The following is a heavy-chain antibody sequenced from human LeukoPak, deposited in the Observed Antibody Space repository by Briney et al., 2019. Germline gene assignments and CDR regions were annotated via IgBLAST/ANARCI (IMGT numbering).Heavy chain of an antibody. Sequence: SETLSLTCTVSGGSISSYYWSWIRQPPGKGLEWIRYIYYSGSTNYNPSLKSRVTISVDTSKNQFSLKLSSVTAADTAVYYCARSTWNDVHFDYWGQGTLVTVSS. V-gene: IGHV4-59*01. CDR2: IYYSGST. D-gene: IGHD1-1*01. CDR3: ARSTWNDVHFDY. J-gene: IGHJ4*02. CDR1: GGSISSYY.